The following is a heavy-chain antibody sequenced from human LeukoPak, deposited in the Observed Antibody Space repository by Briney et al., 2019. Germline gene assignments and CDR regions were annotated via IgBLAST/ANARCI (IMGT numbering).Heavy chain of an antibody. CDR1: GFTVTGTH. J-gene: IGHJ4*02. CDR2: IYTGGTT. CDR3: ARDQATSGGGLDS. V-gene: IGHV3-53*01. D-gene: IGHD3-16*01. Sequence: GGSLRLSCAASGFTVTGTHMSWVRQAPRKGLEWVSAIYTGGTTYYSDSVEGRFTISRDGSKNILYLQMDSLRVEDTAVYYCARDQATSGGGLDSWGQGTLVTVSS.